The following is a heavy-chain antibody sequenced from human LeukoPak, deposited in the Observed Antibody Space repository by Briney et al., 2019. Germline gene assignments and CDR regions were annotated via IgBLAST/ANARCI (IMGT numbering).Heavy chain of an antibody. J-gene: IGHJ4*02. CDR1: GFXFSSYS. Sequence: GGSLRLSCAASGFXFSSYSINWVRQAPGKGLEWVSPISSSSSYIYYADSVKGRFTISRDNAKNSLYLQMNSLRAEDTALYYCAKVGYYDSSTYYYVYWGQGTLVTVSS. CDR2: ISSSSSYI. D-gene: IGHD3-22*01. CDR3: AKVGYYDSSTYYYVY. V-gene: IGHV3-21*04.